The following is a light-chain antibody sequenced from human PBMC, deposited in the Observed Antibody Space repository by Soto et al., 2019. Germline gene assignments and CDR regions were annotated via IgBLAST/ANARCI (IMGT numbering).Light chain of an antibody. Sequence: QRALTNPAYVNGSARESITISCKGTSSDVGSYNLVSWYQQHPGKAPKLMIYEVSKRPSGDSNRFSGSKSGNTASLTISGLQAEDEADYYCCSYAGSSTLIFGTGTKVTVL. CDR2: EVS. J-gene: IGLJ1*01. CDR1: SSDVGSYNL. V-gene: IGLV2-23*02. CDR3: CSYAGSSTLI.